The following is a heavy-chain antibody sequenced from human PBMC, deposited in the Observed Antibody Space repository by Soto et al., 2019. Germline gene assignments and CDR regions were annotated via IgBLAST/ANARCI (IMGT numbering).Heavy chain of an antibody. CDR1: GFSFSDYG. V-gene: IGHV3-33*01. D-gene: IGHD3-3*01. CDR3: ARRKLSGSPSQYYFYYGLDV. Sequence: GSLRLSCTTSGFSFSDYGMHWVRQAPGKGLEWVALIWFDGSKKYYGDSVKGRFSISRDNSKNTLYLQMDGLRAEDTAVYYCARRKLSGSPSQYYFYYGLDVWGQGTTVTVSS. J-gene: IGHJ6*02. CDR2: IWFDGSKK.